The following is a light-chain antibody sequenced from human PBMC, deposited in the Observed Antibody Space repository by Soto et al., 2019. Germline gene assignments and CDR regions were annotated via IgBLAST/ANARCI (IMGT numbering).Light chain of an antibody. Sequence: QSVLTQPPSASGTPGQRVTISCSGSISNIGINTVSWYQHHPGKAPKLMIYEVTKRPSGVPDRFSGSKSGNTASLTVSGLQADDEADYYCNSYVGSNNYVFGTGTKGTVL. CDR2: EVT. CDR3: NSYVGSNNYV. V-gene: IGLV2-8*01. CDR1: ISNIGINT. J-gene: IGLJ1*01.